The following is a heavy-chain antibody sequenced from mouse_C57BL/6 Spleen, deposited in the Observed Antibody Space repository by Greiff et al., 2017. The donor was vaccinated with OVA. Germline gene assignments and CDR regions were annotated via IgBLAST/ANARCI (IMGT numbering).Heavy chain of an antibody. CDR2: IDPSDSNT. Sequence: QVQLQQPGAELVKPGASVKLSCKASGYTFTSYWMQWVKQRPGQGLEWIGEIDPSDSNTNYNQKFKGKATLTVDTSSSTAYMQLSSLTSEDSAVYYCASRDYYGSSYEAMDYWGQGTSVTVSS. CDR1: GYTFTSYW. D-gene: IGHD1-1*01. J-gene: IGHJ4*01. CDR3: ASRDYYGSSYEAMDY. V-gene: IGHV1-50*01.